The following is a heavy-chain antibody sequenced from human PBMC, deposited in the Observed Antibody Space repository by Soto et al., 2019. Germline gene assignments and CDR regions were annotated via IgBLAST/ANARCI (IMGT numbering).Heavy chain of an antibody. CDR2: VSYDGNDK. Sequence: PGGSLRLSCAASGFRFSGFAMHCVRQAPGRGLEWLAVVSYDGNDKSYADSVRGRFTVSRDNSKNTLYLLMNSLTPEDTAVYFCAREFNEYDFPFGYWGQGTMVTVSS. CDR1: GFRFSGFA. D-gene: IGHD3-3*01. V-gene: IGHV3-30*04. CDR3: AREFNEYDFPFGY. J-gene: IGHJ4*02.